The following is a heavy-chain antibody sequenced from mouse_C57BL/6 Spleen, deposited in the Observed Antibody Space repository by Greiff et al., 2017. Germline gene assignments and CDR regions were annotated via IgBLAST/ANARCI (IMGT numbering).Heavy chain of an antibody. D-gene: IGHD2-4*01. CDR2: IRNKANNHAT. V-gene: IGHV6-6*01. CDR1: GFTFSDAW. J-gene: IGHJ3*01. CDR3: TRRYYDSTFAY. Sequence: EVNLVESGGGLVQPGGSMKLSCAASGFTFSDAWMDWVRQSPEKGLEWVAEIRNKANNHATYYAASVKGRFTISRDDSKRRVYLQMNSLRAEDTGIYYCTRRYYDSTFAYWGQGTLVTVSA.